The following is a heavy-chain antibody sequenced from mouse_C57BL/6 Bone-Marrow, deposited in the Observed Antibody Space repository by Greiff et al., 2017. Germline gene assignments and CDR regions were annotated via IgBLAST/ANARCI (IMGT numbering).Heavy chain of an antibody. CDR3: TGSHYYGSSPYYFDY. CDR1: GFTFSNYW. Sequence: EVKLMESGGGLVQPGGSMKLSCVASGFTFSNYWMNWVRQSPEKGLEWVAQIRLKSDNYATHYAESVKGRFTISRDDSKSSVYLQMNNLRAEDTGIYYCTGSHYYGSSPYYFDYWGQGTTLTVSS. V-gene: IGHV6-3*01. CDR2: IRLKSDNYAT. J-gene: IGHJ2*01. D-gene: IGHD1-1*01.